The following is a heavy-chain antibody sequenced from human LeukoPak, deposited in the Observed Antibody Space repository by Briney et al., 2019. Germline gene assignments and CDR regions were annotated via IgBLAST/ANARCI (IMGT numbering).Heavy chain of an antibody. V-gene: IGHV5-51*01. CDR2: IYPGYSDA. CDR1: GYRLTNNW. Sequence: GESLKISCKISGYRLTNNWIGWVRQAPGKGLEWMGLIYPGYSDAKYSPSFQGQVTLSGDTSISTAYLQLGGRRASDTAIYYCVRFALSSSLDHWGQGTLVTVSS. J-gene: IGHJ5*02. CDR3: VRFALSSSLDH. D-gene: IGHD6-13*01.